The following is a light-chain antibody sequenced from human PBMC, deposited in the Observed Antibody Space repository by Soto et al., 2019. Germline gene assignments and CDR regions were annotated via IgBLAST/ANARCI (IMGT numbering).Light chain of an antibody. J-gene: IGLJ1*01. CDR2: EVS. Sequence: QSVLTQPASVSGSPGQSITISCTGTSSDVGYDNYVSWFQQHPGKAPKLMIYEVSRRPSGVSNRFSGSKSANTASLTISGIQSEDEADYYCSSYTTSNSYVFGTWTKLTVL. CDR3: SSYTTSNSYV. CDR1: SSDVGYDNY. V-gene: IGLV2-14*01.